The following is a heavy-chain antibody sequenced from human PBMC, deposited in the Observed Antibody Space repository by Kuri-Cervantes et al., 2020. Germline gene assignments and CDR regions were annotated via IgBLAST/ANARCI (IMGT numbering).Heavy chain of an antibody. CDR1: GFTFSSYS. V-gene: IGHV3-23*01. Sequence: GESLKISCAASGFTFSSYSMNWVRQAPGKGLEWVSAISGSGGSTYYADSVKGRFTISRDNSKNTLYLQMSSLRADDTAVYYCAKDMFYYDTGGAFDIWGQGTLVTVSS. J-gene: IGHJ3*02. D-gene: IGHD3-22*01. CDR3: AKDMFYYDTGGAFDI. CDR2: ISGSGGST.